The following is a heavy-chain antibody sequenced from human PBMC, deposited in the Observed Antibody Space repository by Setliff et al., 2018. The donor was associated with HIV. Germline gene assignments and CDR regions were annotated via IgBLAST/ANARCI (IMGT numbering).Heavy chain of an antibody. CDR3: VRALSGGYCSGGNCFPFDF. CDR1: GFTFSSYS. V-gene: IGHV3-21*01. CDR2: ISSSSSYT. Sequence: PGGSLRLSCAASGFTFSSYSMNWVRQAPGKGLEWVSFISSSSSYTYYADSVKGRFTISRDNVKNSLYLQMNSLRAEDTAVYYCVRALSGGYCSGGNCFPFDFWGQGTLVTVSS. D-gene: IGHD2-15*01. J-gene: IGHJ4*02.